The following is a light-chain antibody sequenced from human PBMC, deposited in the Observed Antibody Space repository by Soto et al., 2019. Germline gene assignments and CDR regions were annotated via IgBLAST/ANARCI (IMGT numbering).Light chain of an antibody. CDR1: QSVSSN. J-gene: IGKJ1*01. CDR2: AAS. Sequence: EIVMTQSPATLSVSPGERATLSCRASQSVSSNLAWYQQKPGQAPRLLIYAASTRATGIPARFSGSGSGTEFTLTISSLQSEDFAVYYCQQYNKWPQEWTFGQGTKVDIK. V-gene: IGKV3-15*01. CDR3: QQYNKWPQEWT.